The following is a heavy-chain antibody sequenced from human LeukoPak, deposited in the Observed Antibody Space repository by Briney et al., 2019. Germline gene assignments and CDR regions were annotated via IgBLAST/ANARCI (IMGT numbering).Heavy chain of an antibody. V-gene: IGHV3-30-3*01. CDR2: ISYDGSNK. CDR1: GFTFSSYA. Sequence: PGGSLRLSCAASGFTFSSYAMHWVRQAPGKGLEWVAVISYDGSNKYYADSVKGRFTISRDNSKNTLYLQMNGLRAEDTAVYYCAREAGEGYFQHWGQGTLVTVSS. CDR3: AREAGEGYFQH. J-gene: IGHJ1*01. D-gene: IGHD3-16*01.